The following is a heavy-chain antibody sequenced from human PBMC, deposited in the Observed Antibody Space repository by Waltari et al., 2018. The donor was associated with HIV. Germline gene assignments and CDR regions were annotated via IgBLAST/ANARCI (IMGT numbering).Heavy chain of an antibody. Sequence: QVQLQQRGAGLLKPSEPLSLTCAVYGGSFSGYYWSWIRQPPGKGLEWIGEINHSGSTNYSPSLKSRVTISVDTSKNQFSLKLSSVTAADTAVYYCARVVMVGATFDYWGQGTLVTVSS. CDR2: INHSGST. V-gene: IGHV4-34*01. CDR1: GGSFSGYY. CDR3: ARVVMVGATFDY. D-gene: IGHD1-26*01. J-gene: IGHJ4*02.